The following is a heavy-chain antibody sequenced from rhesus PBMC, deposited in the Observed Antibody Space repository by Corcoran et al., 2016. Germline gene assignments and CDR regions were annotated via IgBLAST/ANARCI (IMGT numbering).Heavy chain of an antibody. CDR1: GFTFSDYY. J-gene: IGHJ4*01. D-gene: IGHD2-27*01. CDR2: IRSKAYGGTA. Sequence: EVQLVESGGGLVQPGGSLRLSCAASGFTFSDYYMYWVRQAPGKGLEWVGFIRSKAYGGTAEYASSVKGRFTIARDDSKSIAYLQMSSLKTEDTAVYYCTTEEYCSGIYFYGYYFDYWGQGVLVTVSS. V-gene: IGHV3-184*01. CDR3: TTEEYCSGIYFYGYYFDY.